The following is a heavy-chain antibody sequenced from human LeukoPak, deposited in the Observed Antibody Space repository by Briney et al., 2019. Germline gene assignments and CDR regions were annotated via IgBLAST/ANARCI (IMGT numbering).Heavy chain of an antibody. V-gene: IGHV3-73*01. CDR1: GFTFSDSA. J-gene: IGHJ4*02. D-gene: IGHD4-17*01. CDR3: SRSADYGDYYIKY. Sequence: GSLRLSCAASGFTFSDSAIHWVRPVSGKGLEWVGRIRTKTNNYATAYTASVKGSFTISRDDSQNTAYLQMNSLKTEDTAVYYCSRSADYGDYYIKYWGQGTLVTVSS. CDR2: IRTKTNNYAT.